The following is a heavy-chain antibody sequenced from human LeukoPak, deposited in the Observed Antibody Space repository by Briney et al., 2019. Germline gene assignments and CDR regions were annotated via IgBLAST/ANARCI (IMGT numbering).Heavy chain of an antibody. D-gene: IGHD4-17*01. V-gene: IGHV3-64*01. CDR3: ASGTTATTTDFQH. Sequence: LAGGSLRLSCAASGFTFSSYAMHWVRQAPGKGLEYVSAISSNGGSTYYANSVKGRFTISRDNSKNTLYLQMGSLRAEDMAVYYCASGTTATTTDFQHWGQGTLVTVSS. CDR1: GFTFSSYA. J-gene: IGHJ1*01. CDR2: ISSNGGST.